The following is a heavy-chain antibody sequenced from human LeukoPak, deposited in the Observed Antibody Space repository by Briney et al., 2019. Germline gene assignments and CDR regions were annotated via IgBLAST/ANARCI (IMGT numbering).Heavy chain of an antibody. J-gene: IGHJ4*02. CDR1: GFTFSSYG. CDR2: INGRGGST. D-gene: IGHD3-10*01. CDR3: ARAPTYGPGSSFDY. V-gene: IGHV3-23*01. Sequence: PGGSLRLSCAASGFTFSSYGMSWVRQAPGKGLDWVSGINGRGGSTYYADSVRGRFTISRDNSRNTVYLQMNSLRAEDTAVYYCARAPTYGPGSSFDYWGQGTLVTVSS.